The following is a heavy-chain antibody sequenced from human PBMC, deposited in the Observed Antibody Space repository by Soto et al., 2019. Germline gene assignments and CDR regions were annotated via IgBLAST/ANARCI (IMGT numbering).Heavy chain of an antibody. CDR3: ATYVFSTVRGESYYSYGMDL. J-gene: IGHJ6*02. CDR2: IRSKPYDGTT. CDR1: GFTFGDYA. D-gene: IGHD3-10*01. V-gene: IGHV3-49*03. Sequence: QPGGSLRLSCTASGFTFGDYAMSWFRQAPGKGREWVGFIRSKPYDGTTEYAASATGRFTISRDDSKSIACLQMNSLSTEETAVYYCATYVFSTVRGESYYSYGMDLWGQGTTVTVSS.